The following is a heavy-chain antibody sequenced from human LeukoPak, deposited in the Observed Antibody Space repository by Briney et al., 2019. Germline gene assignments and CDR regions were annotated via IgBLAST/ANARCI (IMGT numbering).Heavy chain of an antibody. CDR2: IYTSGST. CDR1: GGSISSGSYY. V-gene: IGHV4-61*02. J-gene: IGHJ6*03. CDR3: ARSRPDCSSTSCYPYYYYMDV. Sequence: SETLSLTCTVSGGSISSGSYYWSWIRQPAGKGLEWIGRIYTSGSTNYNPSLKSRVTISVDTSKNQFSLKLSSVTAADTAVYYCARSRPDCSSTSCYPYYYYMDVWGKGTTVTVSS. D-gene: IGHD2-2*01.